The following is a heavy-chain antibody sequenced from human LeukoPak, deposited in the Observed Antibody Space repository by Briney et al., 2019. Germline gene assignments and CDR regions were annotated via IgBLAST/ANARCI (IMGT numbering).Heavy chain of an antibody. CDR3: TSGSYCDY. V-gene: IGHV3-53*01. D-gene: IGHD1-26*01. J-gene: IGHJ4*02. CDR1: GFTVSSNY. Sequence: PGGSLRLSCAASGFTVSSNYMSWVRQAPGKGLEWVSVIYSGGSTHYADSVKGRFTTSRDNSKNTLYLQMNSLRAEDTAVYFCTSGSYCDYWGQGTLVTVSS. CDR2: IYSGGST.